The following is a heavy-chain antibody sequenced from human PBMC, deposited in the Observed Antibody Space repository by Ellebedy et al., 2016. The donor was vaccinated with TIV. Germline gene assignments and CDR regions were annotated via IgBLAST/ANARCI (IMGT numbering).Heavy chain of an antibody. J-gene: IGHJ2*01. CDR1: GGSFSGYY. Sequence: MPSETLSLTCAVYGGSFSGYYWSWIRQPPGKGLEWIGEINHSGSTNYNPSLKSRVTISVDTSKNQFSLKLSSVTAADTAVYYFARGYRGSGYFDLWGRGTLVTVSS. D-gene: IGHD1-14*01. CDR3: ARGYRGSGYFDL. CDR2: INHSGST. V-gene: IGHV4-34*01.